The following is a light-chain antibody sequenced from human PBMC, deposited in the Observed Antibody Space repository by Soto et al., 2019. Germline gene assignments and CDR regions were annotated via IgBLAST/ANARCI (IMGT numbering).Light chain of an antibody. CDR1: SSNIGSNT. CDR3: AAWDDSLNGRVV. CDR2: SNN. Sequence: QSVLTQPPSASGTPGQRVTISCYGSSSNIGSNTVNWYQQLPGTAPKLLTYSNNQRPSGVPDRFSGSKSGTSASLAISGLQAEDEADYSCAAWDDSLNGRVVFGGGTKLTVL. J-gene: IGLJ2*01. V-gene: IGLV1-44*01.